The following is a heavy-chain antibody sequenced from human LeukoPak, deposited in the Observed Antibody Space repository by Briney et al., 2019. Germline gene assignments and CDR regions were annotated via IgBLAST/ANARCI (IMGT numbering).Heavy chain of an antibody. V-gene: IGHV3-30*04. J-gene: IGHJ4*02. Sequence: GGSLRLSCAVSGFTFSSYAMHWVRQAPGKGLEWVAVISYDGSNTYYADSVKGRFTISRDNSKNTLYLQMNSLRAEDTAVFYCARERAKYSSSYYFEYWGQGTLVTVSS. CDR3: ARERAKYSSSYYFEY. CDR1: GFTFSSYA. CDR2: ISYDGSNT. D-gene: IGHD6-6*01.